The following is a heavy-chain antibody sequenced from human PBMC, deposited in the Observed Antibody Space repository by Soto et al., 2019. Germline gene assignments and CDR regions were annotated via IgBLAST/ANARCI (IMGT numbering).Heavy chain of an antibody. CDR2: IYYSQST. V-gene: IGHV4-59*01. CDR1: GGSISSYY. CDR3: ASYDSSGNFDY. D-gene: IGHD3-22*01. Sequence: QVRLQESGPGLVKPSETLSLTCTVSGGSISSYYWSWIRQPPGKELECIGYIYYSQSTTYNPSLKSRVTISVDTSKNQFSLKLSSVTAADTAVYYCASYDSSGNFDYWGQGTLVTVSS. J-gene: IGHJ4*02.